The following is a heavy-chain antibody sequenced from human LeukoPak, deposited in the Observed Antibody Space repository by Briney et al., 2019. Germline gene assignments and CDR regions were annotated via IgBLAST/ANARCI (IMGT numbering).Heavy chain of an antibody. J-gene: IGHJ4*02. D-gene: IGHD6-19*01. CDR2: IYYSGST. CDR1: GGSISSSSYY. V-gene: IGHV4-39*07. Sequence: SETLSLTCTVSGGSISSSSYYWGWIRQPPGKGLEWIGSIYYSGSTYYNPSLKSRVTISVDTSKNQFSLKLSSVTAADTAVYYCARGIAVAGSDYWGQGTLVTVSS. CDR3: ARGIAVAGSDY.